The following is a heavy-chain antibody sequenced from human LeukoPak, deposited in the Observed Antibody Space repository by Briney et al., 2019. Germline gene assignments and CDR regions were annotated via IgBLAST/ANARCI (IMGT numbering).Heavy chain of an antibody. Sequence: GASVKVSCKASGGSFRNYAMHWVRQAPGQGLEWMGRIIPLLDTTDYAQKFQGRLTIAADKSTNPAYMEVTSLRPDDTAVYFCARDLVVEVPSSLGYWGRGTLVTVSS. J-gene: IGHJ4*02. V-gene: IGHV1-69*04. D-gene: IGHD3-16*01. CDR1: GGSFRNYA. CDR2: IIPLLDTT. CDR3: ARDLVVEVPSSLGY.